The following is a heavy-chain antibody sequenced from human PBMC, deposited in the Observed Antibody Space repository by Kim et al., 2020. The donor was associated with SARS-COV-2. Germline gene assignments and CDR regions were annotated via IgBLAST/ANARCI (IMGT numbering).Heavy chain of an antibody. J-gene: IGHJ4*02. V-gene: IGHV3-23*01. D-gene: IGHD5-18*01. CDR1: GFTFSSYA. CDR3: AKDPKTWIQLWLQFDY. CDR2: ISGSGGST. Sequence: GGSLRLSCAASGFTFSSYAMSWVRQAPGKGLEWVSAISGSGGSTYYADSVKGRFTISRDNSKNTLYLQMNSLRAEDTAVYYCAKDPKTWIQLWLQFDYWGQGTLVTVSS.